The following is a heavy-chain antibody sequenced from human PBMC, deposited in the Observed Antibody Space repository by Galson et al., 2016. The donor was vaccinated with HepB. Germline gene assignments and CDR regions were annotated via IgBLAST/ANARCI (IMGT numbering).Heavy chain of an antibody. CDR3: AREGYYGDYGMDV. J-gene: IGHJ6*02. D-gene: IGHD4-17*01. V-gene: IGHV3-48*02. CDR2: ISTISSII. CDR1: GFTFSSYS. Sequence: SLRLSCAASGFTFSSYSMNWVRQAPGKGLEWVSYISTISSIIYYADSVKGRFTMSRDNAKNSLYLQMNRLRDEDTAVYYCAREGYYGDYGMDVWGQGATVTVSS.